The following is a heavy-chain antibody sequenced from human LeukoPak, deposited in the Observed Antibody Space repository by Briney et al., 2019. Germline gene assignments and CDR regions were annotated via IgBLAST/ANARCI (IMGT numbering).Heavy chain of an antibody. CDR3: AQDLAAVPGNKYFAY. D-gene: IGHD6-19*01. CDR2: ISGSGGST. Sequence: PGGSLRLSCAASGFTFSTYDMTWVRQAPGKGLEWVSSISGSGGSTYYADSVKGRFTTSRDNSKNTLYLQMNGLRAEDAAAYYCAQDLAAVPGNKYFAYWGQGTLVTVSS. CDR1: GFTFSTYD. V-gene: IGHV3-23*01. J-gene: IGHJ4*02.